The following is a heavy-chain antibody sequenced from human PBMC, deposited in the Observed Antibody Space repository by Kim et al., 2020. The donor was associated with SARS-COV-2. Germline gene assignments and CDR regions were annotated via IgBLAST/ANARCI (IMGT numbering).Heavy chain of an antibody. CDR3: ARDWNWGIVV. D-gene: IGHD7-27*01. CDR2: INVNDAI. Sequence: GGSLRLSCASSGFPFTKNNMNCVRQAQGKGLERMSYINVNDAIYYADSVKGRFTISRDYAKNSLDLQMNSLRDEDTAVYYCARDWNWGIVVWGQGTLVTVSS. J-gene: IGHJ1*01. V-gene: IGHV3-48*02. CDR1: GFPFTKNN.